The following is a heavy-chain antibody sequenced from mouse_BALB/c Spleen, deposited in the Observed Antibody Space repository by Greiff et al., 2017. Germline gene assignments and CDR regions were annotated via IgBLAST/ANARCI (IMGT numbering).Heavy chain of an antibody. Sequence: QVQLQQSGPGLVQPSQSLSITCTVSGFSLTSYGVHWVRQSPGKGLEWLGVIWSGGSTDYNAAFISRLSISKDNSKSQVFFKMSSLQANDTAIYCCARKGGYYDYFDYWGQGTTLTVSS. CDR3: ARKGGYYDYFDY. D-gene: IGHD2-4*01. J-gene: IGHJ2*01. V-gene: IGHV2-2*02. CDR2: IWSGGST. CDR1: GFSLTSYG.